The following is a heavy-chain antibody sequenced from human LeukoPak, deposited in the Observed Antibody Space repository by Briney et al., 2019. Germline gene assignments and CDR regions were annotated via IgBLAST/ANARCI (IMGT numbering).Heavy chain of an antibody. J-gene: IGHJ2*01. V-gene: IGHV3-13*01. CDR3: ARAAYSSIWYSRYFDL. CDR2: IGTAGEI. CDR1: GFTFRSYD. D-gene: IGHD6-13*01. Sequence: GGSLRLSCAASGFTFRSYDMHWVRQATGKGLEWVSGIGTAGEIYYPGSVKGRFTISRENAKNSLYLQINSLRARDTAVYYCARAAYSSIWYSRYFDLWGRGTLVTVSS.